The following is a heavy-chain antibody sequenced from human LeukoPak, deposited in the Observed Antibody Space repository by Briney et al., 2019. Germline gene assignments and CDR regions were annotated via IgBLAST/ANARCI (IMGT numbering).Heavy chain of an antibody. CDR2: ISWNSGSI. Sequence: GGSLRLSCAASGFMFDDYAMHWVRQAPGKGLEWVSGISWNSGSISYADSVKGRFTISRDNAKNSLFLQMNSLRADDTALYYCAKGSVSSTSLRAFDYWGQGTLVTVSS. J-gene: IGHJ4*02. CDR1: GFMFDDYA. CDR3: AKGSVSSTSLRAFDY. D-gene: IGHD2-2*01. V-gene: IGHV3-9*01.